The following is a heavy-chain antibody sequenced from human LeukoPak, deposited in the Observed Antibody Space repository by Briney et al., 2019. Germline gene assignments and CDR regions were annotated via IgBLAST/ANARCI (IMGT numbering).Heavy chain of an antibody. CDR2: IYYSGST. V-gene: IGHV4-59*08. J-gene: IGHJ4*02. CDR3: ARHLDEDYYDSSGYPS. CDR1: GGSINNYY. D-gene: IGHD3-22*01. Sequence: SETLSLTCSVSGGSINNYYWNWIRQPPGKGLEWIGYIYYSGSTNYNPSLKSRVTISVDTSKNQFSLKLSSVTAADTAVYYCARHLDEDYYDSSGYPSWGQGTLVTVSS.